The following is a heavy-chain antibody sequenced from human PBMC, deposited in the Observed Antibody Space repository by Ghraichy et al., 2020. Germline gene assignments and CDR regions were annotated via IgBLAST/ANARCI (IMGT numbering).Heavy chain of an antibody. V-gene: IGHV1-2*06. CDR1: GYTFSGYY. D-gene: IGHD3-10*01. CDR3: ARDLILDYGSGSTDY. Sequence: ASVKVSCKASGYTFSGYYIHWVRQAPGQGLKWMGRINPNSGATDYAQNFQGRVTFTRDASISTAYMELSRLTSDDTAVYYCARDLILDYGSGSTDYWGQGTLITVSS. J-gene: IGHJ4*02. CDR2: INPNSGAT.